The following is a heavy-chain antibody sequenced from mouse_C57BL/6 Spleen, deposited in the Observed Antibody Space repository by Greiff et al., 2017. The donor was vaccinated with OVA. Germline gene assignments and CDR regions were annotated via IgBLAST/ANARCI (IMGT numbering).Heavy chain of an antibody. D-gene: IGHD1-1*01. V-gene: IGHV3-6*01. CDR2: ISYDGSN. J-gene: IGHJ2*01. Sequence: EVKLVESGPGLVKPSQSLSLTCSVTGYSITSGYYWNWIRQFPGNKLEWMGYISYDGSNNYNPSLKNRISITRDTSKNQFFLKLNSVTTEDTATYYCASYGSSPFDYWGQGTTLTVSS. CDR1: GYSITSGYY. CDR3: ASYGSSPFDY.